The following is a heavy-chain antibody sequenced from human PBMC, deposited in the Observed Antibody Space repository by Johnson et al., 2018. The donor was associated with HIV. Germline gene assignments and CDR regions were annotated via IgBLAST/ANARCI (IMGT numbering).Heavy chain of an antibody. CDR2: IKSKTDGGTT. J-gene: IGHJ3*01. Sequence: VQLVESGGGLVQPGGSLRLSCAASGFTFNTYAMSWVRQAPGKGLEWVGRIKSKTDGGTTDYAAPVKGRFTISRDDSKNTLYLQMNSLKTEDTAVYYCTTGTTVPTWDWGQGTMVTVSS. CDR3: TTGTTVPTWD. D-gene: IGHD4-17*01. V-gene: IGHV3-15*01. CDR1: GFTFNTYA.